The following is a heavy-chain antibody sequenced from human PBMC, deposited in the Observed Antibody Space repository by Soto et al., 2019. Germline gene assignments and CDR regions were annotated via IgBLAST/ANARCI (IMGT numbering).Heavy chain of an antibody. Sequence: QVQLVQSGAEVKKPGASVKVSCKASGYTFTSYGISWVRQAPGQGLEWMGWISAYNGNTNYAQKLQGRVTMTTDTSTSTAYMXLXXXXXXXTXXXXXXXXXXXXPYXWGQGTLVTVSS. V-gene: IGHV1-18*01. CDR2: ISAYNGNT. CDR3: XXXXXXXPYX. J-gene: IGHJ4*02. CDR1: GYTFTSYG.